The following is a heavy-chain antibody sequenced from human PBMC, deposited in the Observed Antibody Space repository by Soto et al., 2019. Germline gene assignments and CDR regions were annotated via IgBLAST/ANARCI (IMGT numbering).Heavy chain of an antibody. Sequence: QVQMVESGGGVVQPGRSLRLSCAASGFSFENYGMHWVRQAPGRGLEWVAIIWHDGSLQYYAAAVKGRFTISRDNSKNTLYLEMNSLRAEDTAVYYCANLWGDGYNLGQDYNGMDVWGQGTTVIVS. D-gene: IGHD5-12*01. CDR3: ANLWGDGYNLGQDYNGMDV. CDR2: IWHDGSLQ. CDR1: GFSFENYG. J-gene: IGHJ6*02. V-gene: IGHV3-33*06.